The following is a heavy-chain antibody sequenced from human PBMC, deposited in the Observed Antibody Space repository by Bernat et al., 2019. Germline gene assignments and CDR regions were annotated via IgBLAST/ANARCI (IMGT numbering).Heavy chain of an antibody. V-gene: IGHV3-23*01. CDR1: GFTFSSSA. D-gene: IGHD3-10*01. CDR3: AKGAWFGELQGGDH. Sequence: EMQLLESGGGLVQPGGSLRLSCAASGFTFSSSAMSWVRQAPGKGLEWVSAISGGDGTTHYADSVKGRFTISRDNSKDMLYLQLNSLRVEDTAVFYCAKGAWFGELQGGDHWGQGTLVTISS. CDR2: ISGGDGTT. J-gene: IGHJ4*02.